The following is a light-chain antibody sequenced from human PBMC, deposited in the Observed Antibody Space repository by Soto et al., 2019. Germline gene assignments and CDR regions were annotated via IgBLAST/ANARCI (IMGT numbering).Light chain of an antibody. J-gene: IGLJ2*01. CDR1: SSDVGGYNY. CDR3: SSYAGSNNLV. V-gene: IGLV2-8*01. Sequence: QSALTQPPSASGSPGHSVTISCTGTSSDVGGYNYVSWYQHHPGKAPKLMIYEISRRPSGVPDRFSGSKSGNTASLTVSGLQADDEADYYCSSYAGSNNLVFGGGTKLTVL. CDR2: EIS.